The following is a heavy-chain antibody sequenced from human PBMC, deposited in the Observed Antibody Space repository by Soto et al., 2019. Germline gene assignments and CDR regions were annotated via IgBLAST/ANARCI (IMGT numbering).Heavy chain of an antibody. D-gene: IGHD3-10*01. V-gene: IGHV3-15*01. CDR1: GFTFSNAW. J-gene: IGHJ4*02. CDR2: IKSKTDGGTT. Sequence: GGSLRLSCAASGFTFSNAWMSWVRQAPGKGLEWVGRIKSKTDGGTTDYAAPVKGRFTISRDDSKNTLYLQMNSLKTEDTAVYYCTTEGVLLWFGVVLGKWYFDYWGQGTLVTVSS. CDR3: TTEGVLLWFGVVLGKWYFDY.